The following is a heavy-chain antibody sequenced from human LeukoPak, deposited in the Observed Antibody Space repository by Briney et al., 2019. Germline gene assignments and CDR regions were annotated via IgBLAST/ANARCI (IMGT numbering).Heavy chain of an antibody. V-gene: IGHV3-48*04. CDR3: ASLIAAAGRDY. D-gene: IGHD6-13*01. CDR1: GFTFSSYN. J-gene: IGHJ4*02. Sequence: GGSLRLSCVASGFTFSSYNMNWVRQAPGKGLEWVSYISSSSSTIYYADSVKGRFTISRDNAKNSLYLQMNSLRAEDTAVYYCASLIAAAGRDYWGQGTLVTVSS. CDR2: ISSSSSTI.